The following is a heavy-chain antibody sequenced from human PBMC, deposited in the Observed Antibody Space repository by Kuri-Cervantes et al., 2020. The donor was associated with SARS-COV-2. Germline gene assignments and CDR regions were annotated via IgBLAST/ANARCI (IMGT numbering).Heavy chain of an antibody. CDR2: INPNSGGT. CDR1: GYTFTGYY. CDR3: AGVLGSSTSCYWD. D-gene: IGHD2-2*01. J-gene: IGHJ4*02. Sequence: ASVKVSCKASGYTFTGYYMHWVRQAPGQGLEWMGWINPNSGGTNYARKFQGRVTMTRDTSISTAYMELSRLRSDDTAVYYCAGVLGSSTSCYWDWGQGTLVTVSS. V-gene: IGHV1-2*02.